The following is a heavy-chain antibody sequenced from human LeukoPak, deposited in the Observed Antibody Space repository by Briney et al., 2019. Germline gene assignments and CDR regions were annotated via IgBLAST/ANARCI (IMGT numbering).Heavy chain of an antibody. Sequence: PSETLSLTCAVYGGSLSNYYWSWIRQPPGKGLEWIGEIIHNGSTSYSPSLKSRVTMSVDTSKNQFSLRLNSVAASDTAVYYCARGGGAAVSSSYYYGLDVWGQGTTVSVSS. J-gene: IGHJ6*02. CDR1: GGSLSNYY. CDR2: IIHNGST. D-gene: IGHD6-13*01. CDR3: ARGGGAAVSSSYYYGLDV. V-gene: IGHV4-34*12.